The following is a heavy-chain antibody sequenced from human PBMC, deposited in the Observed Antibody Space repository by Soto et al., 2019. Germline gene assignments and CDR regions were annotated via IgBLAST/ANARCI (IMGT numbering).Heavy chain of an antibody. CDR1: GFRFSAYW. V-gene: IGHV3-74*01. D-gene: IGHD3-10*01. Sequence: DVQLVESGGGLVQPGGSLRLSCAGSGFRFSAYWIHWVRQVPGKGLFWVSRIDNDGSATYAEAVKGRFTISRDNAKNTVYLQMNSLGAEDTAVYYCARDSARTFDYWGQGTLVSVSS. CDR2: IDNDGSA. CDR3: ARDSARTFDY. J-gene: IGHJ4*02.